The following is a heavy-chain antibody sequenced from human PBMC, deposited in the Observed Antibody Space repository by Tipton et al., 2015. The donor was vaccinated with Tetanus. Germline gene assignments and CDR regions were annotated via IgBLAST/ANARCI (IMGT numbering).Heavy chain of an antibody. CDR2: ISGYNGNT. V-gene: IGHV1-18*01. CDR3: AKDRGILRYFDTFDY. CDR1: GYVFTTYG. D-gene: IGHD3-9*01. Sequence: QSGAEVKKPGASVKVSCKASGYVFTTYGISWVRQAPGQGLEWMGWISGYNGNTKYAENFQGRLTMTTDTSTSTAYMELRSLRSDDTAVYYCAKDRGILRYFDTFDYWGQGTRVTVSA. J-gene: IGHJ4*02.